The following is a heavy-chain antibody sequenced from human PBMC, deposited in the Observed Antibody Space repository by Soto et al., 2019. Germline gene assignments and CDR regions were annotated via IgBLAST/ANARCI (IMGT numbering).Heavy chain of an antibody. CDR1: GGTFSSYA. CDR3: ASALGYCSSTSCPDPYYYYYGMDV. D-gene: IGHD2-2*01. J-gene: IGHJ6*02. CDR2: IIPIFGTA. Sequence: SVKVSCKASGGTFSSYAISWVRQAPGQGLEWMGGIIPIFGTANYAQKFQGRVTITADESTSTAYMELSSLRSEDTAVYYCASALGYCSSTSCPDPYYYYYGMDVWGQGTTVTVSS. V-gene: IGHV1-69*13.